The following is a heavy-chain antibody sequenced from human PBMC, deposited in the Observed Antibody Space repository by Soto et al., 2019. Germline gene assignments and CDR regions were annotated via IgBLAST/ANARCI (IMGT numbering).Heavy chain of an antibody. CDR3: VSVGQDRKASYYYDMDV. Sequence: QVQLVQSGAGVKQPGSSVKVSCKASGGTFSSYSINWVLQAPGQGLEWMGGSIPIFSTTNDAQKFQGRVTITANVSTSTVYMELSSQSSDAAGVYYRVSVGQDRKASYYYDMDVWGPGTTVTVSS. CDR1: GGTFSSYS. J-gene: IGHJ6*02. V-gene: IGHV1-69*01. D-gene: IGHD1-26*01. CDR2: SIPIFSTT.